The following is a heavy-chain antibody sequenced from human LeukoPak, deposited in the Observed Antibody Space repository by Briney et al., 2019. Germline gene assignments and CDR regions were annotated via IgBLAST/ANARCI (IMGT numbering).Heavy chain of an antibody. Sequence: GSLRLSCAASGFTFSSYAMHWVRQAPGKGLEWVAVISYDGSNKYYADSVKGRFTISRDNSKNTLYLQMNSLRAEDTAVYYCARSDSSGYYLDDEYFQHWGQGTLVTVSS. CDR1: GFTFSSYA. CDR3: ARSDSSGYYLDDEYFQH. CDR2: ISYDGSNK. D-gene: IGHD3-22*01. V-gene: IGHV3-30-3*01. J-gene: IGHJ1*01.